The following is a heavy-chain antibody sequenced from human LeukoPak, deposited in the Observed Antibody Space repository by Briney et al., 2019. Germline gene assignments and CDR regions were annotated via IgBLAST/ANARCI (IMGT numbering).Heavy chain of an antibody. CDR3: ARATMYYYDSSGYYYGYYFDY. J-gene: IGHJ4*02. D-gene: IGHD3-22*01. CDR1: GYTLTGYY. V-gene: IGHV1-2*02. Sequence: ASVKVSCKASGYTLTGYYMHWVRQAPGQGLEWMGWINPNSGGTNYAQKFQGRVTMTRDTSISTAYMELSRLRSDDTAVYYCARATMYYYDSSGYYYGYYFDYWGQGTLVAVSS. CDR2: INPNSGGT.